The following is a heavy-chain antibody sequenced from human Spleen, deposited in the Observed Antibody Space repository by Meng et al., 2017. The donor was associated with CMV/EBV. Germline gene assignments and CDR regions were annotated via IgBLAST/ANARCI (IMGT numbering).Heavy chain of an antibody. CDR3: ARDGWQQSYYFDH. V-gene: IGHV1-3*01. CDR1: GYIFNDYA. J-gene: IGHJ4*02. Sequence: VQRVQTGAEVKNPGAPVTLCCKTYGYIFNDYAMHWVRQAPGQRLEWMGWINAGNGDTKYSQKFQGRVTITRDTSESIGYMEVSSLRFEDTAVYYCARDGWQQSYYFDHWGQGALVTVSS. D-gene: IGHD6-13*01. CDR2: INAGNGDT.